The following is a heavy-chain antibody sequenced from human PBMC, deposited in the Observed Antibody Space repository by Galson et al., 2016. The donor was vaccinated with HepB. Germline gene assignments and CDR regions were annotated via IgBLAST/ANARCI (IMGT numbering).Heavy chain of an antibody. CDR2: VSSSGYST. CDR1: GFTFSTSA. Sequence: SLRLSCAASGFTFSTSAMNWVRQVPGKGLEWVSSVSSSGYSTYADSLKGRFTISRDNSRNSVDLQMNSLRAEDTAVYYCAKNDILAGYSAFDYWGQGTLVTVSS. V-gene: IGHV3-21*01. D-gene: IGHD3-9*01. CDR3: AKNDILAGYSAFDY. J-gene: IGHJ4*02.